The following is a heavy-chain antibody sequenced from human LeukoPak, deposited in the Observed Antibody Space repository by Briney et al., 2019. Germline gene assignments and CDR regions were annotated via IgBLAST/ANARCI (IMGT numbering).Heavy chain of an antibody. CDR1: GGSISSYY. D-gene: IGHD1-20*01. CDR3: ARAGGTYNWNDGNWFDP. CDR2: IYYSGST. J-gene: IGHJ5*02. Sequence: SETLSLTCTVSGGSISSYYWSWIRQPPGKGLEGIGYIYYSGSTNYNPSLKSRVTISVDTSKNQFSLKLSSVTAADTAVYYCARAGGTYNWNDGNWFDPWGQGTLVTVSS. V-gene: IGHV4-59*01.